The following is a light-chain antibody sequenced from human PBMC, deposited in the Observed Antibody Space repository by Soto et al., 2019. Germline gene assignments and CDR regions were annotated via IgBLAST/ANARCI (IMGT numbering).Light chain of an antibody. CDR2: KVS. J-gene: IGKJ4*01. CDR1: QSLVYSDGNTY. CDR3: MQGTHWPLT. V-gene: IGKV2-30*01. Sequence: DVVMTQSPLSLPVTLGQPASISCRSSQSLVYSDGNTYLSWLQQRPGQSPRRLIYKVSNRDSGVPDRFSGSGSGTDFTLKISTVEAEDVGLYYCMQGTHWPLTFGGGTKVDIK.